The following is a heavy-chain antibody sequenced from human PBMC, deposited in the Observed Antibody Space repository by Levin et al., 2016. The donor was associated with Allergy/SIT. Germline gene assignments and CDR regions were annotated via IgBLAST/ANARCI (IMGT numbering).Heavy chain of an antibody. Sequence: SETLSLTCSVSGSSISSGSYKWDWIRQPPGKGLEWIGSFYSMGTTYYNSSLKSRVTISGDTSKNQFSLTLSSVTAADTAVYYCTGGTSDVEIKYWGQGTLVTVSS. CDR1: GSSISSGSYK. CDR2: FYSMGTT. V-gene: IGHV4-39*07. J-gene: IGHJ4*02. D-gene: IGHD5-12*01. CDR3: TGGTSDVEIKY.